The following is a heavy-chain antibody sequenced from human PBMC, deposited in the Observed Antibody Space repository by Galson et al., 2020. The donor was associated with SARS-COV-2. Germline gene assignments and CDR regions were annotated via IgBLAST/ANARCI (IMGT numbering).Heavy chain of an antibody. D-gene: IGHD4-17*01. CDR3: ARQYISGGEFDY. CDR2: IHHSGNT. Sequence: ASETLSLTCSVSGASISSTDYSWSWIRQTPGKGLEWIGHIHHSGNTFSNPSLMSRVTISLDMSKNQFSLSLASVTAADTAVYYCARQYISGGEFDYWGQGALVTVSS. CDR1: GASISSTDYS. J-gene: IGHJ4*02. V-gene: IGHV4-30-2*01.